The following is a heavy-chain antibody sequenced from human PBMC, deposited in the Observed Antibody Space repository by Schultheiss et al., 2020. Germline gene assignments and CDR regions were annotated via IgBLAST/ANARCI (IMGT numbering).Heavy chain of an antibody. CDR1: GGSVSSGSYY. CDR3: ARVTVVTPFYYYYYGMDV. V-gene: IGHV4-61*01. J-gene: IGHJ6*02. Sequence: SETLSLTCTVSGGSVSSGSYYWSWIRQPPGKGLEWIGYIYYSGSTNYNPSLKSRVTISVDTSKNQFSLKLSSVTAADTAVYYCARVTVVTPFYYYYYGMDVWGQGTTVIVS. CDR2: IYYSGST. D-gene: IGHD4-23*01.